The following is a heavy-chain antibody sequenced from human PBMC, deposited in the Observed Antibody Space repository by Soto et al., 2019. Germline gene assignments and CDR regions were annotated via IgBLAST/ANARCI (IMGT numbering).Heavy chain of an antibody. J-gene: IGHJ5*02. D-gene: IGHD6-13*01. CDR2: IYYSGST. CDR3: ARADPAAGNWFDP. Sequence: SETLSLTCTVSGGSISSGGYYWSWIRQHPGKGLEWIGYIYYSGSTYYNPSLKSRVTISVDTSKNQFSLKLSSVTAADTAVYYCARADPAAGNWFDPWGQGTLVTSPQ. V-gene: IGHV4-31*03. CDR1: GGSISSGGYY.